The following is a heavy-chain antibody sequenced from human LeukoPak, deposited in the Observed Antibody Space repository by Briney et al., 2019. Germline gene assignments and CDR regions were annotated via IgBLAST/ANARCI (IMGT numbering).Heavy chain of an antibody. D-gene: IGHD2-8*01. Sequence: SETLSLTCTFSGGSISSYYWSWIRQPAGKGLEWIGRIHTSGSTNYNPSLKSRVTMSVDTSKNQFSLKLSSVTAADTAVYYCARVPSGTVDPSTYGVIDSWGQGTLVTVSS. V-gene: IGHV4-4*07. CDR2: IHTSGST. J-gene: IGHJ4*02. CDR1: GGSISSYY. CDR3: ARVPSGTVDPSTYGVIDS.